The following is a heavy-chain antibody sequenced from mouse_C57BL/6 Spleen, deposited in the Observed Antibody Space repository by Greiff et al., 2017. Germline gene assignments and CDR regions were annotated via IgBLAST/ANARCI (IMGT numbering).Heavy chain of an antibody. D-gene: IGHD2-5*01. Sequence: VQLQQPGAELVMPGASVKLSCKASGYTFTSYWMHWVKQRPGQGLEWIGEIDPSDSYTNYNQKFKGKSTLTVDKSSSTAYMQLSSLTSEDSAVYYCARPSNRREAMDYWGQGTSVTVSS. CDR3: ARPSNRREAMDY. CDR1: GYTFTSYW. V-gene: IGHV1-69*01. J-gene: IGHJ4*01. CDR2: IDPSDSYT.